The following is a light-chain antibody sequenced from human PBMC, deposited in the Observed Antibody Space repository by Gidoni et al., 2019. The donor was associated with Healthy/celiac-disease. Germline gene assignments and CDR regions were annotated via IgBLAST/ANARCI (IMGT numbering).Light chain of an antibody. V-gene: IGLV2-11*01. CDR2: DVS. J-gene: IGLJ2*01. CDR1: SSDVGGYNY. CDR3: CSYAGSYTVV. Sequence: QSALTQPRPVSGSPGQSVTISCTGTSSDVGGYNYVSWYQQHPGKAPKLMIYDVSKRPSGVPDRVSGAKSGSTASLTISGLQAKDEADYYCCSYAGSYTVVFGGGTKLTVL.